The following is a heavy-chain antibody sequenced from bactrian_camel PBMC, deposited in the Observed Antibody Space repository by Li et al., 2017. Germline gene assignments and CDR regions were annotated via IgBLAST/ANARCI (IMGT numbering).Heavy chain of an antibody. CDR2: IGTDGLA. D-gene: IGHD2*01. CDR1: GTAYNTYC. CDR3: AAERGRSCSGGYCRVNYTTSCF. V-gene: IGHV3S6*01. J-gene: IGHJ4*01. Sequence: QLVESGGGSVQPGGSLRLSCTLTGTAYNTYCMKWWRQAPGKEREGVAMIGTDGLAIYADSVKGRFTISKDNAKNTLSLQMNSLRLEDTAMYYCAAERGRSCSGGYCRVNYTTSCFWGRGTQVTVS.